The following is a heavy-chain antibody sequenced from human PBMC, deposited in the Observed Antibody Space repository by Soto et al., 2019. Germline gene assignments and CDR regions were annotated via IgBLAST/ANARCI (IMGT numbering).Heavy chain of an antibody. CDR1: GFTFSDHY. V-gene: IGHV3-72*01. D-gene: IGHD1-1*01. CDR3: ARTGTPDS. Sequence: EVQLVESGGGLVQPGGSLRLSCAASGFTFSDHYMDWVRQAPGKGLEWVGRIRNKANDYTTEYAASVKDRFNISRDDSKNSLYLRMNSLKTEDTAVYYCARTGTPDSWGQGTLVTVSS. CDR2: IRNKANDYTT. J-gene: IGHJ4*02.